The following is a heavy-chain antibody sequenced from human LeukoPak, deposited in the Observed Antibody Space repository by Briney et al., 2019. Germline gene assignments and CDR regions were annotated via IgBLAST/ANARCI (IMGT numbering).Heavy chain of an antibody. CDR2: ISSSSSYI. J-gene: IGHJ4*02. V-gene: IGHV3-21*01. Sequence: PGGSLRISCAASGFTFSSYSMNWVRQAPGKGLEWVSSISSSSSYIYYADSVKGRFTISRDNAKNSLYLQMNSLRAEDTAVYYCARGLAAAGTGRADWGQGTLVTVSS. D-gene: IGHD6-13*01. CDR1: GFTFSSYS. CDR3: ARGLAAAGTGRAD.